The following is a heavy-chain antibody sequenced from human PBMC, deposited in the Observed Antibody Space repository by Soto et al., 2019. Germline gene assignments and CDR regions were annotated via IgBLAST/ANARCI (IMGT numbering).Heavy chain of an antibody. V-gene: IGHV4-31*03. D-gene: IGHD3-22*01. J-gene: IGHJ4*02. CDR3: AKDYYDSSGYGPFDY. Sequence: PSETLSLTCTVSGGSISSGGYYWSWIRQHPGKGLEWIGYIYYSGSTYYNPSLKSRVTISVDTSKNQFSLKLSSVTAADTAVYYCAKDYYDSSGYGPFDYWGQGTLVTVSS. CDR1: GGSISSGGYY. CDR2: IYYSGST.